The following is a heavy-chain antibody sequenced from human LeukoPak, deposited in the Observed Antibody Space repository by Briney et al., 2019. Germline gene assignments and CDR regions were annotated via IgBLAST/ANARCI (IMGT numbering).Heavy chain of an antibody. CDR2: INPNSGGT. Sequence: ASVKVSCKASGYTFTSYGISWVRQAPGQGLEWMGWINPNSGGTNYAQKFQGRVTMTRDTSISTAYMELSRLRSDDTAVYYCARSGYSSGWYYFDYWGQGTLVTVSS. CDR1: GYTFTSYG. D-gene: IGHD6-19*01. J-gene: IGHJ4*02. CDR3: ARSGYSSGWYYFDY. V-gene: IGHV1-2*02.